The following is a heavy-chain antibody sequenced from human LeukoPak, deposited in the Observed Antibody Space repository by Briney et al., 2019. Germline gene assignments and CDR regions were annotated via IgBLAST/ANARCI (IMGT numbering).Heavy chain of an antibody. CDR2: IIPIFGTA. J-gene: IGHJ4*02. V-gene: IGHV1-69*13. CDR3: ARDFTRGGGNWDY. D-gene: IGHD2-21*01. Sequence: ASVKVSCKASGGTFSSYAISWVRQAPGQGLEWMGGIIPIFGTANYAQKFQGRVTITADESTSTAYMELSSLRSEDTAVYYCARDFTRGGGNWDYWGQGTLVTVSS. CDR1: GGTFSSYA.